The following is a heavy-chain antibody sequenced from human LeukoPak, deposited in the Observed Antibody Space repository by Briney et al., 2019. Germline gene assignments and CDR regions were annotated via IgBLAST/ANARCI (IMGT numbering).Heavy chain of an antibody. CDR2: IYYSGST. D-gene: IGHD1-26*01. CDR3: ARDRDSGSYSHFDY. V-gene: IGHV4-59*01. CDR1: GGSISSYY. J-gene: IGHJ4*02. Sequence: PSETLSLTCTVSGGSISSYYWSWIRQPPGKGLEWIGYIYYSGSTNYNPSLKSRVTISVDTSKNQFSLKLSSVTAADTAVYYCARDRDSGSYSHFDYWGQGTLVTVSS.